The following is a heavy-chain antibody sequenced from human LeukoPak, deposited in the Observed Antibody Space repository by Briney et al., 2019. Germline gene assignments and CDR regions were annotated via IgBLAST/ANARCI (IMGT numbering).Heavy chain of an antibody. V-gene: IGHV4-4*07. Sequence: PSETLSLTCTVSGASISSYYWSWIRQPAGKGLEWIGRIYNNGNTNYNPSLKSRVTMSIDKSKNQFSLKLRSVTAADTAVYYCARDGYQVSSGNYHTRFASWGQGILVTVSS. CDR3: ARDGYQVSSGNYHTRFAS. J-gene: IGHJ4*02. D-gene: IGHD3-22*01. CDR2: IYNNGNT. CDR1: GASISSYY.